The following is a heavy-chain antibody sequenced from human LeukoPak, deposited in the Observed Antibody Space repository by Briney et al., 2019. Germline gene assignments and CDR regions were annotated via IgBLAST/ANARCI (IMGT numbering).Heavy chain of an antibody. CDR2: ISYDGSNK. CDR1: GFTFSSYA. Sequence: PGRSLRLSCAASGFTFSSYAMHWVRQAPGKGLEWVAVISYDGSNKYYADSVKGRFTISRDNSKNTLYLQMNSLRAEDTAVYYCARDRLVVVAAPFDYWGQGTLVTVSS. V-gene: IGHV3-30-3*01. CDR3: ARDRLVVVAAPFDY. D-gene: IGHD2-15*01. J-gene: IGHJ4*02.